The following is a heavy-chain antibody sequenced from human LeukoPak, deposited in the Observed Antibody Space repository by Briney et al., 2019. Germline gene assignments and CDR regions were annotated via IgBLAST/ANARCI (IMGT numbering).Heavy chain of an antibody. CDR1: GLTFRSYA. J-gene: IGHJ4*02. CDR3: AKDLGVRRARCDAVPLADQCGGYVPGL. V-gene: IGHV3-23*01. D-gene: IGHD5-12*01. CDR2: ISGKGLST. Sequence: GGSLRLSCAASGLTFRSYAMSWVRQAPGKGLEWVSGISGKGLSTYYADSVKGRFTISRDNSKNTLSLQMNNLRAEDTAVYYCAKDLGVRRARCDAVPLADQCGGYVPGLWGQGTPVTVSS.